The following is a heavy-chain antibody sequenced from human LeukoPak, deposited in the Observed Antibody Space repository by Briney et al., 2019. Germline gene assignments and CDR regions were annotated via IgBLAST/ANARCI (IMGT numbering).Heavy chain of an antibody. CDR2: ISGSDDNT. Sequence: GGSLRLSCAASGFTFNNYAMSWVRKAPGKGLEWVSTISGSDDNTYYADSVKGRFTISRDISKNTLYLQMNSLRADDTAVYYCANDFDYWGQGTLVTVSS. J-gene: IGHJ4*02. CDR1: GFTFNNYA. CDR3: ANDFDY. V-gene: IGHV3-23*01.